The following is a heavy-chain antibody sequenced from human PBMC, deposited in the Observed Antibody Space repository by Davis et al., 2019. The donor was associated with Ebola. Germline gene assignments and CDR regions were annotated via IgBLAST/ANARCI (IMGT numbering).Heavy chain of an antibody. CDR1: GGTFSSYA. Sequence: SVKVSCKASGGTFSSYAISWVRQAPGQGLEWMGGIIPIFGTANYAQKLQGRVTMTTDTSTSTAYMELRSLRSDDTAVYYCARDYGWVTTVTTRYYYYGMDVWGQGTTVTVSS. J-gene: IGHJ6*02. V-gene: IGHV1-69*05. D-gene: IGHD4-11*01. CDR2: IIPIFGTA. CDR3: ARDYGWVTTVTTRYYYYGMDV.